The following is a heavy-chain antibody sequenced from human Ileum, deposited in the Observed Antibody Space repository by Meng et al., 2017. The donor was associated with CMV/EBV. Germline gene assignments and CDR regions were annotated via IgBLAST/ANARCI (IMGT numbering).Heavy chain of an antibody. Sequence: VQLQESGPGLVKTSETLSPTCYGSGGSSSNYYWSWIRQPAGKGLEWIAHIYTSGTTNYNPSLKSRVTMSVDTSRNQFSLKLTSVTAADTAVYYCARNYGSGNWNFFHYWGQGTLVTVSS. CDR2: IYTSGTT. V-gene: IGHV4-4*07. CDR1: GGSSSNYY. J-gene: IGHJ4*02. D-gene: IGHD3-10*01. CDR3: ARNYGSGNWNFFHY.